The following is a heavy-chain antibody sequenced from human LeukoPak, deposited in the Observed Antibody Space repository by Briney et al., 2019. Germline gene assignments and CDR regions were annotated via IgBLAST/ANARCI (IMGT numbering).Heavy chain of an antibody. D-gene: IGHD2-15*01. CDR3: ASRGGTRLYYYYMDV. V-gene: IGHV3-21*01. J-gene: IGHJ6*03. CDR2: ISSSSSYI. CDR1: GFTFSSYS. Sequence: PGGSLRLSCAASGFTFSSYSMNWVRQAPGKGLEWVSSISSSSSYIYYADSVKGRFTISRDNAKNSLFLQMNSLRAEDTAVYHCASRGGTRLYYYYMDVWGKGTTVTVSS.